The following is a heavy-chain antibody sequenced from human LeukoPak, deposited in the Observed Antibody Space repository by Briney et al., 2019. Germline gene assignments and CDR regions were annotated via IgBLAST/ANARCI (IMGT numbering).Heavy chain of an antibody. V-gene: IGHV3-23*01. CDR3: AKGTKDHCSGGYCYPLDV. Sequence: GGSLRLSCTATGFTSSSFAMAWVRQAPGKGLERVSGIIGSGGYTYHADSVKGRFTVSRDNSKNTLYLQMNSLTAGDTAVYYCAKGTKDHCSGGYCYPLDVWGQGTAVTVSS. CDR2: IIGSGGYT. D-gene: IGHD2-15*01. CDR1: GFTSSSFA. J-gene: IGHJ6*02.